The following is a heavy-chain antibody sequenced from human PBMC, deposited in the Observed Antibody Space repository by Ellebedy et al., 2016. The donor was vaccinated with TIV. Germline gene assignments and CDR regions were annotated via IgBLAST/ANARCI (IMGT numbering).Heavy chain of an antibody. CDR3: ASSGRRGPFDY. J-gene: IGHJ4*02. Sequence: MPSETLSLTCTVSGGSISSGGYYWSWIRPHPGKGLEWIGYIYYSGSTNYNPSLKSRVTISVDTSKNQFSLKLSTVTAADTAVYYCASSGRRGPFDYWGQGTLVTVSS. CDR1: GGSISSGGYY. CDR2: IYYSGST. D-gene: IGHD3-10*01. V-gene: IGHV4-61*08.